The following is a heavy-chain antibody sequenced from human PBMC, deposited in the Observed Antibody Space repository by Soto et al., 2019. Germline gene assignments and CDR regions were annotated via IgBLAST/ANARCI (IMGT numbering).Heavy chain of an antibody. J-gene: IGHJ5*02. Sequence: QVQLVQSGAEVKKPGASVKVSCKASGYTFTSYAMHWVRQAPGQRLEWMGWINAGNGNTKYSHKFQGRVPITRDTSASTAYMELSSLRSEDTAVYYCARGVAGPLHWFVPWGQGTLVTVSS. CDR2: INAGNGNT. CDR1: GYTFTSYA. V-gene: IGHV1-3*01. D-gene: IGHD6-19*01. CDR3: ARGVAGPLHWFVP.